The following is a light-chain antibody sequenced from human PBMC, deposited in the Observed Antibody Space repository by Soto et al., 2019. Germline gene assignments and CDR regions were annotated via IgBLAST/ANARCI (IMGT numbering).Light chain of an antibody. J-gene: IGLJ2*01. CDR2: DVS. CDR3: SSYTSTSAVV. Sequence: QSALTQPASVSGSPGQWITISCTGTSSDVGGYNYVSWYQQHPGTAPKLMIYDVSNRPSGVSDRFSASKSGNTASLTISGLQAEDEADYYCSSYTSTSAVVFGGGTKLTVL. V-gene: IGLV2-14*03. CDR1: SSDVGGYNY.